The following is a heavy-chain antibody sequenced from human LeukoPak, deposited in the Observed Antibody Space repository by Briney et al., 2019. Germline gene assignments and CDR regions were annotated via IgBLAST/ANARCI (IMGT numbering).Heavy chain of an antibody. V-gene: IGHV3-13*01. CDR1: GFTFSDYD. Sequence: HPGGSLGLSCAASGFTFSDYDMHWVRQPTGKGLEWVAAIGTAGDTYYTGSVKGRFTISRENAKNSLYLQMNSLRAGDTAVYYCARVAKERVGGVYYFDYWGQGTLVTVSS. CDR2: IGTAGDT. J-gene: IGHJ4*02. D-gene: IGHD1-1*01. CDR3: ARVAKERVGGVYYFDY.